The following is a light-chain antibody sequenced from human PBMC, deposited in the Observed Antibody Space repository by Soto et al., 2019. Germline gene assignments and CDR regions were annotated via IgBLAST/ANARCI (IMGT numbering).Light chain of an antibody. Sequence: QSALTQPASVSGSPGQSITISCTGTSSDIGAFTFVSWYQQHPGKVPKLMIFDVNRRPSGVSDRFSGSKSGNTASLTISGLHAEDEGDYYCSSYTGSSTHVFGSGTKLTVL. CDR1: SSDIGAFTF. CDR2: DVN. V-gene: IGLV2-14*03. CDR3: SSYTGSSTHV. J-gene: IGLJ1*01.